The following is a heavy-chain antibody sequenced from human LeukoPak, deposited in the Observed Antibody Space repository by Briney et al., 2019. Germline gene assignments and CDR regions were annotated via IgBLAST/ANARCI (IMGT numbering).Heavy chain of an antibody. CDR2: ISSTSRHI. D-gene: IGHD4-11*01. V-gene: IGHV3-21*01. J-gene: IGHJ4*02. CDR1: GFTFSSYS. CDR3: VRDLNTITTAFFVY. Sequence: PGGSLRLSCAASGFTFSSYSMNWVRQAPGKGLEWVSSISSTSRHIYYADSVKGRFTISRDDASNSLYLQMNSQRAEDAAVYYCVRDLNTITTAFFVYWGQGTLVTVSS.